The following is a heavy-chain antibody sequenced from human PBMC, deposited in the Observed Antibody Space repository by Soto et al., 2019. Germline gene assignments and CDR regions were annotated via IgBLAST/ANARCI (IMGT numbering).Heavy chain of an antibody. CDR1: GGSISSGGYY. Sequence: QVQLQESGPGLVKPSQTLSLTCTVSGGSISSGGYYWSWIRQHPGKGLEWIGYIYYSGSTYYNPSPKSRVTISVDPSKNQCSLKLRSVTAADTAVYYCARSRLARNGFDPWGQGTLVTVSS. D-gene: IGHD6-19*01. V-gene: IGHV4-31*03. CDR3: ARSRLARNGFDP. J-gene: IGHJ5*02. CDR2: IYYSGST.